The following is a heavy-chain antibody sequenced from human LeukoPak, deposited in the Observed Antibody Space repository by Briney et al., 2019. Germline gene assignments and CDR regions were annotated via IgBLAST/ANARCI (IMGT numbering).Heavy chain of an antibody. CDR2: IIPIFGTA. CDR1: GGTFSSYA. J-gene: IGHJ4*02. D-gene: IGHD6-19*01. V-gene: IGHV1-69*06. CDR3: ARNGYSSGWWFDY. Sequence: SVKVSCKASGGTFSSYAISWVRQAPGQGLEWMGGIIPIFGTANYAQKFQGRVTITADKSTSTAYMELSSLRSEDTAVYYCARNGYSSGWWFDYWGQGTLVTVSS.